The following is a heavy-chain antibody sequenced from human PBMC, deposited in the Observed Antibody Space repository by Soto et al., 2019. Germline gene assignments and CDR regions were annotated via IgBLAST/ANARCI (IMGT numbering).Heavy chain of an antibody. Sequence: SETLSLTCTVSGGSISSSSYYWGWIRQPPGKGLEWIGSIYYSGSTYYNPSLKSRVTISVDTSKNQFSLKLSSVTAADTAVYYCASLYSGYDIDFDYWGQGTLVTVSS. D-gene: IGHD5-12*01. CDR2: IYYSGST. J-gene: IGHJ4*02. V-gene: IGHV4-39*01. CDR3: ASLYSGYDIDFDY. CDR1: GGSISSSSYY.